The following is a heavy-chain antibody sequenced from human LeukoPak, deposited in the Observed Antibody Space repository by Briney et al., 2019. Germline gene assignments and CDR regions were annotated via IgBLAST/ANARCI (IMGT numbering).Heavy chain of an antibody. CDR2: ISGSGGST. CDR3: AKDQDGIVAGLGNNWFDP. CDR1: GFTFSSYA. D-gene: IGHD6-19*01. J-gene: IGHJ5*02. V-gene: IGHV3-23*01. Sequence: HPRGSLRLSCAASGFTFSSYAMSWVRQAPGKGLEWVSAISGSGGSTYYADSVKGRFTISRDNSKNTLYLQMNSLRAEDTAVYYCAKDQDGIVAGLGNNWFDPWGQGTLVTVSS.